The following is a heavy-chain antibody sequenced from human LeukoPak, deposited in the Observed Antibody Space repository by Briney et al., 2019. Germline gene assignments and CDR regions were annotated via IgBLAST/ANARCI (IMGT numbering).Heavy chain of an antibody. CDR1: GGSITSYY. V-gene: IGHV4-59*08. CDR2: IYYSGST. Sequence: PSETLSLTCTVSGGSITSYYWSWLRQPPGKGLEWIGYIYYSGSTYYNPSLKSRVTISVDTSKNQFSLKLSSVTAADTAVYYCARGAKSSSSWLYYFDYWGQGTLVTVSS. J-gene: IGHJ4*02. CDR3: ARGAKSSSSWLYYFDY. D-gene: IGHD6-13*01.